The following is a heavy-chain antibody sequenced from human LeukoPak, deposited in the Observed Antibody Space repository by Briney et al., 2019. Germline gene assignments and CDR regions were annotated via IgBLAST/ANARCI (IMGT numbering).Heavy chain of an antibody. CDR3: ARGQQWLEAFEH. Sequence: ASVKVSCKASGYTFTSYGISWVRQAPGQGLEWMGWINPNSGVTNYAKKFQGRVTMTRDTSISTAYMELSKLRSDDTAVYYCARGQQWLEAFEHWGQGTLVTVSS. V-gene: IGHV1-2*02. D-gene: IGHD6-19*01. CDR2: INPNSGVT. J-gene: IGHJ4*02. CDR1: GYTFTSYG.